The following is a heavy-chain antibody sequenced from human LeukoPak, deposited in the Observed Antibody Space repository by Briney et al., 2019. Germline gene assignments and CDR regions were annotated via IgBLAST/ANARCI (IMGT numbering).Heavy chain of an antibody. J-gene: IGHJ4*02. D-gene: IGHD1-26*01. CDR3: ARGVRGSHFDY. CDR1: GGSISSYY. CDR2: IYYSGST. V-gene: IGHV4-59*01. Sequence: SETLSLTCTVSGGSISSYYWSWIRQPPGKGLEWIGYIYYSGSTNYNPSLKSRVTISVDTSKNQFSLKLSSVTAADTAVYYCARGVRGSHFDYWGQGTLVTVSS.